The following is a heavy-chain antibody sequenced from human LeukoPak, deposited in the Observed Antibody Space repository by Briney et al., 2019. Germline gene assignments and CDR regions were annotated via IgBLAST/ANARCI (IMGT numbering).Heavy chain of an antibody. CDR1: GGSFSGYY. V-gene: IGHV4-34*01. D-gene: IGHD6-6*01. CDR2: INHSGST. J-gene: IGHJ4*02. Sequence: SETLSLTCAVYGGSFSGYYWSWIRQPPGKGLEWIGEINHSGSTNYNPSLKSRVTISVDTSKNQFSLKLSPVTAADTAVYYCARGLVSAARTPGYWGQGTLVTVSS. CDR3: ARGLVSAARTPGY.